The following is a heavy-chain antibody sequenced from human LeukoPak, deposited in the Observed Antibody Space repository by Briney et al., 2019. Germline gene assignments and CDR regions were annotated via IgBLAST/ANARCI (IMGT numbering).Heavy chain of an antibody. CDR2: LYPSGST. CDR3: AGGHYPLEY. Sequence: SETLSLTCSVSGGSINSGYWSWIRQPPGKGLEWIGLLYPSGSTNHNPSLKSRVTISVDTPRTQFSLKLSSMTAADTAVYYCAGGHYPLEYWGQGTLVTVSS. CDR1: GGSINSGY. V-gene: IGHV4-59*01. D-gene: IGHD1-26*01. J-gene: IGHJ4*02.